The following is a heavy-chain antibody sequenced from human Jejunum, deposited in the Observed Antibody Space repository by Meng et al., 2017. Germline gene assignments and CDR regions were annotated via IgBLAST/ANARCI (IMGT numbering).Heavy chain of an antibody. CDR3: ARKGGTYSTGHFPHFDY. J-gene: IGHJ4*02. D-gene: IGHD6-19*01. CDR1: GDSISSDNW. V-gene: IGHV4-4*02. Sequence: QVAAQEAGPGMVKPSGTLSLTCAVSGDSISSDNWWSWVRQPPGKGPEWIGDIFRTGTSNYSPSLRSRVAIYMDKSKNQFSLSLNSVTAADTAVYYCARKGGTYSTGHFPHFDYWGQGTLVTVSS. CDR2: IFRTGTS.